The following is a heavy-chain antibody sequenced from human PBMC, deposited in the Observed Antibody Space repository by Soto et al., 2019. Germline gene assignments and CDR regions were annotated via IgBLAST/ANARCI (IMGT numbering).Heavy chain of an antibody. CDR3: ATSPYCSSTSCYTDYYGMDV. V-gene: IGHV1-69*01. Sequence: QVQLVQSGAAVKKPGSSVKVSCKASGGTFSSYAISWVRQAPGQGLEWMGGIIPIFGTANYAQNFQGRVTMTADESTSTAYLGLSSLRAEDTAVYYCATSPYCSSTSCYTDYYGMDVWGQGTTVTVSS. D-gene: IGHD2-2*02. J-gene: IGHJ6*02. CDR1: GGTFSSYA. CDR2: IIPIFGTA.